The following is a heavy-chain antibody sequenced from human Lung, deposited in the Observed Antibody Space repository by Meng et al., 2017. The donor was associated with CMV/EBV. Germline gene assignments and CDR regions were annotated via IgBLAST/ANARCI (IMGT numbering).Heavy chain of an antibody. V-gene: IGHV4-4*02. J-gene: IGHJ4*02. CDR1: GGSLSSSNW. CDR2: IYHSGST. Sequence: QVQLQESGPGLVKPSGTLSLTSAVSGGSLSSSNWWSWVRQPPGKGLEWIGEIYHSGSTNYNPSLKSRVTISVDKSKNQFSLKLSSVTAADTAVYYCASFPPPGKQWLVTDYWGQGTLVTVSS. D-gene: IGHD6-19*01. CDR3: ASFPPPGKQWLVTDY.